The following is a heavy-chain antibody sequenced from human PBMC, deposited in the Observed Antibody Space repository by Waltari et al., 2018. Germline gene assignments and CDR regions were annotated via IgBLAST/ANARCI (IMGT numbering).Heavy chain of an antibody. CDR2: IKQDGSEK. V-gene: IGHV3-7*01. D-gene: IGHD6-13*01. Sequence: EVQLVESGGGLVQPGGSLRLSCAASGFTFSSYWMSWVRQAPGKGLEWVANIKQDGSEKYYVDSVKGRFTISRDNAKNSLYLQMNSLRAEDMAVYYCASPTVPYSSSLWFDYWGQGTLVTVSS. CDR1: GFTFSSYW. J-gene: IGHJ4*02. CDR3: ASPTVPYSSSLWFDY.